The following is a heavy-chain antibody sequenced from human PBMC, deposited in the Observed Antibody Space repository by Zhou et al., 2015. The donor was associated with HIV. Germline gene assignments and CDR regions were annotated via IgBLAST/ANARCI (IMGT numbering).Heavy chain of an antibody. CDR2: IIPVLPTP. CDR1: RGTFSTFG. Sequence: QVQLVQSGPEVKKPGSSVKVSCKASRGTFSTFGVSWVRQAPGQGLEWMGGIIPVLPTPSYSEKFQGRVTISADESPSTVYMELSRLRSDDTAVYYCAGIKQWLACWGQGTLVTVSS. V-gene: IGHV1-69*01. J-gene: IGHJ4*02. D-gene: IGHD6-19*01. CDR3: AGIKQWLAC.